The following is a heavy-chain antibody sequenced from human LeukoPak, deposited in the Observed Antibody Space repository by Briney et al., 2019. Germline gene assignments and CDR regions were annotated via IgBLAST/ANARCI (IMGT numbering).Heavy chain of an antibody. J-gene: IGHJ4*02. Sequence: PGGSLRLSCAASGFTLSSYAMSWVRQAPGKGLEWVSAISVSGNTYHADSVKGRFTISRDSSKNTLYLQMNRLRAEDAAVYYCAIAPVTTCSGAYCYPFDYWGQGTLVSVSS. CDR1: GFTLSSYA. V-gene: IGHV3-23*01. D-gene: IGHD2-21*01. CDR3: AIAPVTTCSGAYCYPFDY. CDR2: ISVSGNT.